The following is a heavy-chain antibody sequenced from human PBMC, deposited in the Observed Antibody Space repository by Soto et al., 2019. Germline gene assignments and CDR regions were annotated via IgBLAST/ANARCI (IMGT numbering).Heavy chain of an antibody. CDR3: ARESSPAVGSGWYFDY. D-gene: IGHD6-19*01. V-gene: IGHV4-59*01. J-gene: IGHJ4*02. CDR1: GGSISSYY. Sequence: ASETLSLTCTVSGGSISSYYWSWIRQPPGKGLEWIGYIYYSGSTNYNPSLKSRVTISVDTSKNQFSLKLSSVTAADTAVYYCARESSPAVGSGWYFDYWGQGTLVTVSS. CDR2: IYYSGST.